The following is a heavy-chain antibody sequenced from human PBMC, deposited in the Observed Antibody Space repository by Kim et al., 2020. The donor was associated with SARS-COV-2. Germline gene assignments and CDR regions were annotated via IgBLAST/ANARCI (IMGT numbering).Heavy chain of an antibody. CDR2: IKSRRYGMTR. J-gene: IGHJ4*02. D-gene: IGHD4-17*01. Sequence: GGSLRLSCTTSGFTFADHLMRWVRQAPGKGLEWIALIKSRRYGMTRAYASYVRGRFTISRHDYKSNAHLQMHSLKTDDTAVYFCARGSVTQWTYFDYWGQGSHVTVSS. CDR3: ARGSVTQWTYFDY. CDR1: GFTFADHL. V-gene: IGHV3-49*04.